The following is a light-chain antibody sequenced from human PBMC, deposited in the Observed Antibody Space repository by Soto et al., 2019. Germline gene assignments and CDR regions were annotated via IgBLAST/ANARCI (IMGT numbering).Light chain of an antibody. CDR1: QDISNY. Sequence: DIQMTRSPSSLSASVGDRVTITCQASQDISNYLNWYQQKPGKAPKLLIYDASNLETGVPSRFSGSGSGTDVTFTISSLQPEDIATYYCQQYDNLPPFTFGPGTKVDIK. V-gene: IGKV1-33*01. J-gene: IGKJ3*01. CDR2: DAS. CDR3: QQYDNLPPFT.